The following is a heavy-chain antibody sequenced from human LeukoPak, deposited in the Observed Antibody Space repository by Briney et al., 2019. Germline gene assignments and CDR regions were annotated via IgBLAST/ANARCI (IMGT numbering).Heavy chain of an antibody. CDR2: ISSTSNYI. Sequence: PGGSLRLSCAGSGFTFSSYTMSWVRQAPGKGLEWVSSISSTSNYIYYVDSVKGRFTISRDNAKNSLYLQMNSLRVDDTAVYYCARDVYALPGTGEYWGQGTLVSVSS. J-gene: IGHJ4*02. D-gene: IGHD5/OR15-5a*01. CDR3: ARDVYALPGTGEY. V-gene: IGHV3-21*01. CDR1: GFTFSSYT.